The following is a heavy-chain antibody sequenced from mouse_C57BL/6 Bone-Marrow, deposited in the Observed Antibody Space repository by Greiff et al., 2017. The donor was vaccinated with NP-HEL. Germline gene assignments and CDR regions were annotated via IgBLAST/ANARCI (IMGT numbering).Heavy chain of an antibody. D-gene: IGHD2-3*01. CDR2: IDPSDSET. J-gene: IGHJ2*01. CDR3: ARGWLLGVDY. V-gene: IGHV1-52*01. CDR1: GYTFTSSW. Sequence: QVQLQQPGAELVRPGSSVMLSCKASGYTFTSSWMHWVKQRPIQGLEWIGNIDPSDSETHYNQKFKDKATLTVDKSSSTAYMQLSSLTSEDSAVYYCARGWLLGVDYWGQGTTLTVSS.